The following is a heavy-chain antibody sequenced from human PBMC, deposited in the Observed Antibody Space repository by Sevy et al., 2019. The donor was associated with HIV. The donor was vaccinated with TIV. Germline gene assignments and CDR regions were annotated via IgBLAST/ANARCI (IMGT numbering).Heavy chain of an antibody. CDR1: GFTLNSYW. V-gene: IGHV3-7*01. Sequence: EGSLRLSCAASGFTLNSYWMSWVRQAPGKGVEWVANIKQDGSVKYYVDSVKGRFTISRDNARNLVYLQMSSLTAEDTALYYCVRAIAADASLWGQGTLVTVSS. CDR3: VRAIAADASL. CDR2: IKQDGSVK. J-gene: IGHJ4*02. D-gene: IGHD6-13*01.